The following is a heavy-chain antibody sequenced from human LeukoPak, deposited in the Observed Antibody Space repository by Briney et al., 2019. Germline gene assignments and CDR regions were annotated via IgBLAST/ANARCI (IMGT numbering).Heavy chain of an antibody. CDR2: IYTSGST. D-gene: IGHD6-13*01. J-gene: IGHJ4*02. CDR3: ARDEADSSSWYGGFDY. V-gene: IGHV4-4*07. Sequence: SETLSLTCTVSGGSISSYYWSWIRQPPGKGLEWIGRIYTSGSTNYNPSLKSRVTMSVDTSKNQFSLKLSSVTAADTAVYYCARDEADSSSWYGGFDYWGQGTLVTVSS. CDR1: GGSISSYY.